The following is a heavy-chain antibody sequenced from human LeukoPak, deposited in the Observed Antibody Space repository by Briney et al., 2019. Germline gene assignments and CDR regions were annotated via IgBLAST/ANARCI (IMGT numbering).Heavy chain of an antibody. CDR3: AREVEMATQFDY. Sequence: SETLSLTCTVSRGSITPHYWSWIRQPAGKGLDWIGRISPTGSTNYNPSLNSRVTMSVDTSKNQLSLTLSSVTAADTAVYYCAREVEMATQFDYWGEGTLVTVSS. CDR1: RGSITPHY. J-gene: IGHJ4*02. CDR2: ISPTGST. V-gene: IGHV4-4*07. D-gene: IGHD5-24*01.